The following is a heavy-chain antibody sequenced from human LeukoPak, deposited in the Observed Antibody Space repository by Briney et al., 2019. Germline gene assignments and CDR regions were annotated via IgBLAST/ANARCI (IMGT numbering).Heavy chain of an antibody. CDR3: ARAHDYGTVDYYYYGMDV. Sequence: SETLSLTCAVSGGSISSGGYSWSWIRQPPGKGLEWIGYIYHSGSTYYNPSLKSRVTISVDRSKNQFSLKLSSVTAADTAVYYCARAHDYGTVDYYYYGMDVRGKGTTVTVSS. CDR1: GGSISSGGYS. CDR2: IYHSGST. J-gene: IGHJ6*04. D-gene: IGHD4-17*01. V-gene: IGHV4-30-2*01.